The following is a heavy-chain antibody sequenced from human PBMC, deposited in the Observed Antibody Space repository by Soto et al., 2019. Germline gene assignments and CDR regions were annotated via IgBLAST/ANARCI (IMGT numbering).Heavy chain of an antibody. V-gene: IGHV1-8*01. D-gene: IGHD2-15*01. Sequence: ASVKVSCKASGYTFTRYDINWVRQATGQGVGGMGWMNPHSGNTGYAQKFQGRVTMTRSTSISTAYMELSSLRSEDTAVYYCARGHGSSGGSCYNYYYGMDVCGQGTTVTVS. CDR2: MNPHSGNT. J-gene: IGHJ6*02. CDR3: ARGHGSSGGSCYNYYYGMDV. CDR1: GYTFTRYD.